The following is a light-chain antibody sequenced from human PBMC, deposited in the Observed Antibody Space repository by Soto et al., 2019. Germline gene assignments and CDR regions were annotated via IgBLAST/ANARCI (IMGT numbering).Light chain of an antibody. J-gene: IGKJ2*01. Sequence: ETVLTQSPGTLSLSPGERATLSCRASQSVSSNYFAWFQQKPGQAPRLLIYGASNRATGIPDRFSGSGSGTDFTLTISRLEPEDFAVYYCHQYGTSPYTFGQGTKLDMK. CDR3: HQYGTSPYT. CDR2: GAS. V-gene: IGKV3-20*01. CDR1: QSVSSNY.